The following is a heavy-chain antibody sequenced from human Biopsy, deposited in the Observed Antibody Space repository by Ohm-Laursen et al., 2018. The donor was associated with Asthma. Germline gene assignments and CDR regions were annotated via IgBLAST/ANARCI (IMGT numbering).Heavy chain of an antibody. CDR1: GFTFSSYG. D-gene: IGHD6-13*01. CDR2: ISHDGTTE. V-gene: IGHV3-30*18. CDR3: AKGWYFNS. J-gene: IGHJ4*02. Sequence: SLRLSCTASGFTFSSYGMNWVRQAPGKGLEWVAIISHDGTTEYYADSVKGRFTISRDNSRDTVSLQMNSLRADDTAVYYCAKGWYFNSWGQGTQVTVSS.